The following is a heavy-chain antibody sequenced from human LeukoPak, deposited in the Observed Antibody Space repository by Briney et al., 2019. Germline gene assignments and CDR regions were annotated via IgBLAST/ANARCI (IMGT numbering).Heavy chain of an antibody. Sequence: SGGSLRLSCAASGFTFSNNAMSWVRQAPGKGLEWVSAISASGGGTYYADSVKGRFAISRDNSKNTLYLQMNSLRVEDTAVYYCAKDVFGDYGGLDYWGQGTLVTVSS. D-gene: IGHD4-23*01. J-gene: IGHJ4*02. CDR2: ISASGGGT. CDR3: AKDVFGDYGGLDY. CDR1: GFTFSNNA. V-gene: IGHV3-23*01.